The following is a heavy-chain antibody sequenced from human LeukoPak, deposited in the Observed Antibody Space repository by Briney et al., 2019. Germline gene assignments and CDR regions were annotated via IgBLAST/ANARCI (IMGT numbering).Heavy chain of an antibody. CDR2: INTFTGNP. CDR1: GYTFTSYA. V-gene: IGHV7-4-1*02. D-gene: IGHD2-2*01. Sequence: AASVKVSCKASGYTFTSYAMNWVRQAPGQGLEWMGWINTFTGNPTYAQGFTGRFVFSLDTSVSTAYLQISSLKAEDTAVYYCARQGPGYCSSTSCYGVAYWGQGTLVTVSS. CDR3: ARQGPGYCSSTSCYGVAY. J-gene: IGHJ4*02.